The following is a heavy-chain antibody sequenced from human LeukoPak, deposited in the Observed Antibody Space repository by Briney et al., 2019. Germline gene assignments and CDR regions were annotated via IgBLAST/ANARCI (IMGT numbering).Heavy chain of an antibody. V-gene: IGHV1-8*01. Sequence: SVKVSCKASGYTFTSYDINWVRQATGQGLEWMGWMNPNSGNTGYAQKFQGRVTMTRNTSISTAYMELSSLRSEDTAVYYCARVASLRFLEWLGWFDPWGQGTLVTVSS. J-gene: IGHJ5*02. CDR1: GYTFTSYD. CDR3: ARVASLRFLEWLGWFDP. CDR2: MNPNSGNT. D-gene: IGHD3-3*01.